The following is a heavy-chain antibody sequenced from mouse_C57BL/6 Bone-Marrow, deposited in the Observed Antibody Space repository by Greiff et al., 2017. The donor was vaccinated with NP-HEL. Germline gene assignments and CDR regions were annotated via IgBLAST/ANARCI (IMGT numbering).Heavy chain of an antibody. CDR1: GYTFTDYE. D-gene: IGHD6-1*01. CDR2: IDPETGGT. CDR3: TSLWDFDY. V-gene: IGHV1-15*01. Sequence: VKLVESGAELVRPGASVTLSCKASGYTFTDYEMHWVKQTPVHGLEWIGAIDPETGGTAYNQKFKGKAILTAEKSSSTAYMELRSLTSEDSAVYYCTSLWDFDYWGQGTTLTVSS. J-gene: IGHJ2*01.